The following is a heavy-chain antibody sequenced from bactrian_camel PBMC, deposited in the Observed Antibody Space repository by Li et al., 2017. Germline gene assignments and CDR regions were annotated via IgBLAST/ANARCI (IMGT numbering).Heavy chain of an antibody. CDR2: VIAGSGSP. CDR1: GYTYSGHC. D-gene: IGHD6*01. Sequence: HVQLVESGGGSVQAGGSLRLSCAFSGYTYSGHCMGWFRQAPGKEREGVAVIAGSGSPGYADSVKGRFTISKDNAKNTLYLQMNTLKPEDTAMYYCAADQGNGGSWYLPENFAIWGQGTQVTVS. CDR3: AADQGNGGSWYLPENFAI. J-gene: IGHJ6*01. V-gene: IGHV3S26*01.